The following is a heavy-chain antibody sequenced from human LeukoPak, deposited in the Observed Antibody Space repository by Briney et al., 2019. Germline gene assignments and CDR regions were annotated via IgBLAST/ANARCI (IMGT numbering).Heavy chain of an antibody. D-gene: IGHD2-15*01. Sequence: PGGSLRLSCAASGFTFSSYDMHWVRQATGKGLEWVSAIGTAGDTYYPGSVKGRFTISRENAKNSLYLQMNSLRAGDTAVYYCARGIRRGYCSGGSCYPPWYYYGMDVWGQGTTVTVSS. CDR3: ARGIRRGYCSGGSCYPPWYYYGMDV. J-gene: IGHJ6*02. CDR1: GFTFSSYD. V-gene: IGHV3-13*01. CDR2: IGTAGDT.